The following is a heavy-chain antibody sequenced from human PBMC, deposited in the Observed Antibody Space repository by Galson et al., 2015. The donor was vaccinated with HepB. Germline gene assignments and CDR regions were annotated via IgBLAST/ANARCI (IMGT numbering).Heavy chain of an antibody. CDR3: VRDEVDRAGSSWYATSH. CDR1: GFTVSSNH. D-gene: IGHD6-13*01. CDR2: IYSGGDT. J-gene: IGHJ4*02. V-gene: IGHV3-53*04. Sequence: SLRLSCAASGFTVSSNHMSWVRQAPGKGLEWVSVIYSGGDTDYADAVKGRLTISSHNFQNTLYLEMNSLRVENTAVYYCVRDEVDRAGSSWYATSHWGQGTLVTVSS.